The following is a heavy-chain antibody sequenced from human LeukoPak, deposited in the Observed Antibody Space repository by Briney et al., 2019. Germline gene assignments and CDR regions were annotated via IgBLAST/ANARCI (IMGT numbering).Heavy chain of an antibody. CDR1: GFTFSSYW. Sequence: GRPLRLSCAASGFTFSSYWMHWVRQAPGKGLVWVSRINSDGSSTSYADSVKGRFTISRDDAKNTLYPQMNSLRAEDTAVYYCARLSVAGTVPDYWGQGTLVTVSS. CDR2: INSDGSST. CDR3: ARLSVAGTVPDY. D-gene: IGHD6-19*01. J-gene: IGHJ4*02. V-gene: IGHV3-74*01.